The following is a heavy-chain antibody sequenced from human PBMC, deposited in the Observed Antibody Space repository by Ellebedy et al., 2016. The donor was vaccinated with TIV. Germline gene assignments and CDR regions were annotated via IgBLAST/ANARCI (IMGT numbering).Heavy chain of an antibody. CDR2: MNPNSGNT. CDR3: ARDRFWKAWFDP. CDR1: GYTFTSYD. D-gene: IGHD1-1*01. J-gene: IGHJ5*02. V-gene: IGHV1-8*01. Sequence: ASVKVSXKASGYTFTSYDINWVRQATGQGLEWMGWMNPNSGNTGYAQKFQGRVTMTRNTSISTAYMELSSLRAEDTAVYYCARDRFWKAWFDPWGQGTLVTVSS.